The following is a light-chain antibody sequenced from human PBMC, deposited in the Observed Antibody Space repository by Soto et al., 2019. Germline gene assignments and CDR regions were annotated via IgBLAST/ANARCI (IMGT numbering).Light chain of an antibody. Sequence: DIQMTQSPSSLSASVGDRVTITCRASQSISQYVNWYQQRPGRAPKFLIYGASSLQSGVPLRFSGSGSGTDFTLTISSLQPEDFATYYCQQTCSTPRTFGPGTKV. CDR1: QSISQY. CDR2: GAS. J-gene: IGKJ2*01. CDR3: QQTCSTPRT. V-gene: IGKV1-39*01.